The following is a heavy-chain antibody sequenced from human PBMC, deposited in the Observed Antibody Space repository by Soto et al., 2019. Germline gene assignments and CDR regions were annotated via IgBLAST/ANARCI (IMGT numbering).Heavy chain of an antibody. CDR3: ARDGFSGSGKYYFDY. V-gene: IGHV3-23*01. D-gene: IGHD3-10*01. CDR2: ISDSGGST. CDR1: GFTFSNYA. Sequence: EVQLLESGGGLVQPGGSLRLSCAASGFTFSNYAMNWVRQAPGKGLEWVSVISDSGGSTYYADSVKGRFTISRDNSKNALYLHMNSLTAEDTAVYYCARDGFSGSGKYYFDYRGQGTLVTFSS. J-gene: IGHJ4*02.